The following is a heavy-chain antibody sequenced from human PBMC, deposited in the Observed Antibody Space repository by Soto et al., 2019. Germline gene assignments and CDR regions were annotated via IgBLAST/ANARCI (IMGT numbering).Heavy chain of an antibody. CDR1: GGSISTVGHY. CDR3: ARATGTLRSRNCDY. V-gene: IGHV4-31*03. Sequence: SETLSLTCSVSGGSISTVGHYWTWIRQPPGKGLEWIGSIYHTGSTYYSKSLRSRLTMSVDTSKSQFSLRLSSVTAADAAVYYCARATGTLRSRNCDYWGQGSLVTVSS. D-gene: IGHD1-1*01. J-gene: IGHJ4*02. CDR2: IYHTGST.